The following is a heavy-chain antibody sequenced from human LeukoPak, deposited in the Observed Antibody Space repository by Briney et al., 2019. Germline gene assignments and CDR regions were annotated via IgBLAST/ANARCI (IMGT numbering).Heavy chain of an antibody. J-gene: IGHJ5*02. CDR1: GYTFTGYY. CDR2: INPNSGGT. Sequence: ASVKVSCRASGYTFTGYYIHWVRQAPGRGPEWMGRINPNSGGTNYAQKFQGRVTMTGDTSINTAYMELSRLRSDDTAVFYCARGGRGDIVVVESPTPSYNWFGPWGQGTVVTVSS. V-gene: IGHV1-2*06. CDR3: ARGGRGDIVVVESPTPSYNWFGP. D-gene: IGHD2-15*01.